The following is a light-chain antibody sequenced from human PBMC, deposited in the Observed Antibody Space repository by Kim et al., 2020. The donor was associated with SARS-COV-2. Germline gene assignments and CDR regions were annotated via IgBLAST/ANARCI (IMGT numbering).Light chain of an antibody. CDR2: DAT. Sequence: LSPGERATLSCRASQNVNSFLVWYQHKPGQAPRLLIFDATKRANGVSARFSGSESGTDFTLTISSLEPEDFAVYYCLQRSNWPLTFGGGTKLEI. CDR1: QNVNSF. V-gene: IGKV3-11*01. CDR3: LQRSNWPLT. J-gene: IGKJ4*01.